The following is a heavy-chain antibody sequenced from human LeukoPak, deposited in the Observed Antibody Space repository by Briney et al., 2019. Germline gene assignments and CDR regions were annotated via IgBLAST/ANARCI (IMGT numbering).Heavy chain of an antibody. CDR1: GFTFSNYW. D-gene: IGHD3-22*01. J-gene: IGHJ4*02. Sequence: GGSLRLSCAASGFTFSNYWMHWVRQAPGKGLVWVSRINSDGRSTSYADSVKGRFTISRDNAKNTLYLQMNSLRAEDTAVYYCARGYYDSSGYYLIDSWGQGTLVTVSS. V-gene: IGHV3-74*01. CDR2: INSDGRST. CDR3: ARGYYDSSGYYLIDS.